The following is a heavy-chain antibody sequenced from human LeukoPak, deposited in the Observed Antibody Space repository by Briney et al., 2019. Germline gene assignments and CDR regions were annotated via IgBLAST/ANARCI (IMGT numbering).Heavy chain of an antibody. D-gene: IGHD6-19*01. CDR2: IYYSGST. V-gene: IGHV4-59*01. Sequence: SETLSLTCTVSGGSISSYYWSWIRQPPGKGLEWIGYIYYSGSTNYHPSLKSRVTISVDTSKNQFSLKLSSVTAADTAVYYCAREVGAVGTYYFDYWGQGTLVTVSS. CDR1: GGSISSYY. J-gene: IGHJ4*02. CDR3: AREVGAVGTYYFDY.